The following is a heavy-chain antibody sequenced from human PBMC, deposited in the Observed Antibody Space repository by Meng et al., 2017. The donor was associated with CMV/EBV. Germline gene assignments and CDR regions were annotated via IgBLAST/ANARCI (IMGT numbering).Heavy chain of an antibody. D-gene: IGHD3-3*01. J-gene: IGHJ6*02. CDR2: ISSSSSYI. CDR3: ARDNDFWSGYYRYYYYYYGMDV. V-gene: IGHV3-21*01. Sequence: GGSLRLSCAASGFTFSSYSMNWVRQAPGKGLEWVSSISSSSSYIYYADPVKGRFTISRDNAKNSLYLQMNSLRAEDTAVYYCARDNDFWSGYYRYYYYYYGMDVWGQGTTVTVSS. CDR1: GFTFSSYS.